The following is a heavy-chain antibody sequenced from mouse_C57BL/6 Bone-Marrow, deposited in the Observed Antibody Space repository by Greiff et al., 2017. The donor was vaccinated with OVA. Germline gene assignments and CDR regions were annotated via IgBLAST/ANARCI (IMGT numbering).Heavy chain of an antibody. CDR3: ASVPTFTTVVAHWYFDV. V-gene: IGHV1-53*01. Sequence: QVQLQQPGTELVKPGASVKLSCKASDYTFTSYWMHWVKQRPGQGLEWIGNINPSNGGTNYNEKFKSKATLTVDKSSSTAYMQLSSLTSEDSAVYYCASVPTFTTVVAHWYFDVWGTGTTVTVSS. CDR2: INPSNGGT. D-gene: IGHD1-1*01. CDR1: DYTFTSYW. J-gene: IGHJ1*03.